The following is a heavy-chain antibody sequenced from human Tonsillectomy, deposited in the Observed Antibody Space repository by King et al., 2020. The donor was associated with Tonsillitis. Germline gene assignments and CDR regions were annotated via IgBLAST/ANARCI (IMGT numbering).Heavy chain of an antibody. CDR3: AKDKGADYYDSGRGAFDV. CDR2: VRSSSSAI. D-gene: IGHD3-22*01. V-gene: IGHV3-21*01. Sequence: VQLVASGGGLVPPGGSLKLSCATSGFTSSNYEMNWVRQDPGKGLEWVSSVRSSSSAIYYADSGKGRFTISRDNAKNSLFLQMNSLRVEDTAVYYGAKDKGADYYDSGRGAFDVWGQGTMVTVSS. CDR1: GFTSSNYE. J-gene: IGHJ3*01.